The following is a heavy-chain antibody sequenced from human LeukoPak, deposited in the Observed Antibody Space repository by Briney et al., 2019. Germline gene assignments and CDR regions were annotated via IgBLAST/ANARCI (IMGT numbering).Heavy chain of an antibody. Sequence: GGSLRLSCAASGFTFNTYKMNWVRQAPGKGLEWISHISSSSSAISYADSVKGRFTISRDNAKNSLYLQMSSLTAEDTAVYYCARAPNSGTLGEDYWGQGTLVTVSS. CDR3: ARAPNSGTLGEDY. CDR2: ISSSSSAI. D-gene: IGHD1-26*01. CDR1: GFTFNTYK. J-gene: IGHJ4*02. V-gene: IGHV3-48*01.